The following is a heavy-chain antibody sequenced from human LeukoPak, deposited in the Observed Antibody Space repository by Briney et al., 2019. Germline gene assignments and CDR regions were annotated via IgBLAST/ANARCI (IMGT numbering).Heavy chain of an antibody. J-gene: IGHJ5*02. CDR3: ARGPNKSDGGNSGSAWFDP. D-gene: IGHD4-23*01. Sequence: ASVKVSCKASGYTFTTYDINWVRQATGQGLEWMGWMNPNSGNTGYAQKFQGRVTMTRNTSISTAYMELSSLRSEDTAVYYCARGPNKSDGGNSGSAWFDPWGQGTLVTVTS. CDR2: MNPNSGNT. CDR1: GYTFTTYD. V-gene: IGHV1-8*01.